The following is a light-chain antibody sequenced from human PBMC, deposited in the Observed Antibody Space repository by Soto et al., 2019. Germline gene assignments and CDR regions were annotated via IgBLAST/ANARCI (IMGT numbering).Light chain of an antibody. CDR2: GAS. CDR3: QQYGSSPPDT. V-gene: IGKV3-20*01. CDR1: ETIRSNY. J-gene: IGKJ3*01. Sequence: EIVLTQSPGTLSSSPGEGVTLSCRASETIRSNYLAWYQKKPGQAPRLLIFGASTRATGIPDKFSGSGSGADFTLTISSLVPVDVADYYCQQYGSSPPDTFGRGT.